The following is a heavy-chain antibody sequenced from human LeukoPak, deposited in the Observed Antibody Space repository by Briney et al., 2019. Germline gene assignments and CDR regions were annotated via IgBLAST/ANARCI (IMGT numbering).Heavy chain of an antibody. Sequence: GGSLRLSCAASGFTFSSYAMHWVRQAPGKGLEWVAVISYDGSNKHYADSVKGRFTISRDDAKNTLYLQMNSLRAEDTAVHYCARGGGYTYGYTPYYFDHWGQGTLVTVSS. CDR3: ARGGGYTYGYTPYYFDH. CDR2: ISYDGSNK. D-gene: IGHD5-18*01. CDR1: GFTFSSYA. V-gene: IGHV3-30-3*01. J-gene: IGHJ4*02.